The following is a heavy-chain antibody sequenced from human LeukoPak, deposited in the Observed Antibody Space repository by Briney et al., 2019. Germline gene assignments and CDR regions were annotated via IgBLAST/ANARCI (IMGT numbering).Heavy chain of an antibody. CDR2: ISSSSSTI. Sequence: GGSLRLSCAASGFTFSSYSMNWVRQAPGKGLEWVSYISSSSSTIYYADSLKGRFTISRDNAKNSLYLQMNSLRAEDTAVYYCAREEIVATMGNQHWGQGTLVTVSS. CDR1: GFTFSSYS. V-gene: IGHV3-48*01. CDR3: AREEIVATMGNQH. D-gene: IGHD5-12*01. J-gene: IGHJ1*01.